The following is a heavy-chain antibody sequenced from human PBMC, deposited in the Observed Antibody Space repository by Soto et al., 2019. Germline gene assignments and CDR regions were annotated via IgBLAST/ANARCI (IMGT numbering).Heavy chain of an antibody. Sequence: SETLSLTCAVYGGSFSGYYWSWIRQPPGKGLEWIGEINHSGSTNYNPSLKSRVTISVDTSKNQFSLKLSSVTAADTAVYYCARSGSSWYYYYYMDVWGKGTTVTVSS. CDR1: GGSFSGYY. J-gene: IGHJ6*03. CDR3: ARSGSSWYYYYYMDV. V-gene: IGHV4-34*01. CDR2: INHSGST. D-gene: IGHD6-13*01.